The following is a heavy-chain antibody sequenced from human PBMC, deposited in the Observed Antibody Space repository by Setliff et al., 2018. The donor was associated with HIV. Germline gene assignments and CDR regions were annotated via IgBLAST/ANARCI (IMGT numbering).Heavy chain of an antibody. D-gene: IGHD6-19*01. Sequence: GGSLRLSCVASGFTFSRYWMSWVRQAPGKGLEFVANIKEDGSVTNYVDSVKGRFTISRDNAKNLVFLQMSSLRTEDTAAYYCARDPGSSSFDYWGQGTPVTVSS. CDR1: GFTFSRYW. CDR3: ARDPGSSSFDY. V-gene: IGHV3-7*03. CDR2: IKEDGSVT. J-gene: IGHJ4*02.